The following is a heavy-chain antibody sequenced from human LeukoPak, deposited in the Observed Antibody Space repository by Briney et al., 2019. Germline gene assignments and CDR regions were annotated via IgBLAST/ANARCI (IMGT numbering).Heavy chain of an antibody. CDR1: GGTFSSYA. Sequence: SVKVSCKASGGTFSSYAISWVRQAPGQGLEWMGGTIPIFGTANYAQKFQGRVTITTDESTSTAYMELSSLRSEDTAVYYCARDRGYYGSGSLDYWGQGTLVTVSS. CDR2: TIPIFGTA. CDR3: ARDRGYYGSGSLDY. J-gene: IGHJ4*02. D-gene: IGHD3-10*01. V-gene: IGHV1-69*05.